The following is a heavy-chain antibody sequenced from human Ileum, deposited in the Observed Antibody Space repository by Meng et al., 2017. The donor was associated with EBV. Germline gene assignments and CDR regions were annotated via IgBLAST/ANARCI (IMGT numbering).Heavy chain of an antibody. CDR3: ARGVYGPTTRGREYFIH. CDR1: GGAFKGFY. J-gene: IGHJ1*01. Sequence: GLGPLKPSGPPSLPFGGYGGAFKGFYWTWIRQPPGKGLEWIGEINHSGSTNYNPSLKSRVIVSVDTSKNQFSLNLSSVTAADTAVYYCARGVYGPTTRGREYFIHWGRGTLVTVSS. CDR2: INHSGST. V-gene: IGHV4-34*01. D-gene: IGHD2-8*01.